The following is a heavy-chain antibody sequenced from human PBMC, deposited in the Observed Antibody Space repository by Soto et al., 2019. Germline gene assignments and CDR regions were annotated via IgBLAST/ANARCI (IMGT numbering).Heavy chain of an antibody. CDR2: MYNTGST. J-gene: IGHJ6*02. CDR3: ARDRGGYCGAACYPLVF. CDR1: GGSISSYY. V-gene: IGHV4-59*01. Sequence: PSETLSLTCTVSGGSISSYYWSWIRQPPGKGLEWIGYMYNTGSTIYNPSLKSRVTISVDTSKNQFSLKLNSVTAADTAVYYCARDRGGYCGAACYPLVFLGQGTTVTVYS. D-gene: IGHD2-21*02.